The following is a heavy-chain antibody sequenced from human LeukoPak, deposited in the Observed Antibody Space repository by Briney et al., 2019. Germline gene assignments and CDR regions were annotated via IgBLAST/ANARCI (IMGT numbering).Heavy chain of an antibody. Sequence: GESLKISCKGSGYSFTNYWIGWVRQMPGKGLEWMGIIYPGDSDTRYTPSLQGQVTISADKSTSTAYLQWSSLKASDTAMYYCAMRDSSGYSFDYWGQGTLVTVSS. CDR1: GYSFTNYW. D-gene: IGHD3-22*01. V-gene: IGHV5-51*01. CDR3: AMRDSSGYSFDY. J-gene: IGHJ4*02. CDR2: IYPGDSDT.